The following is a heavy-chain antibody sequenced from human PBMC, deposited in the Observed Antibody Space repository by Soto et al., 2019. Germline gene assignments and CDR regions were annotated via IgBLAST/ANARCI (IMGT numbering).Heavy chain of an antibody. Sequence: ASVKVSCKASGYTFTSYDINWVRQATGQGLEWMGWMNPNSGNTGYAQKFQGRVTMTRNTSISTAYMELSSLRSEDTAVYYCARGILRYFDWLFERNAFDIWGQGTMVTVSS. V-gene: IGHV1-8*01. CDR3: ARGILRYFDWLFERNAFDI. D-gene: IGHD3-9*01. CDR2: MNPNSGNT. CDR1: GYTFTSYD. J-gene: IGHJ3*02.